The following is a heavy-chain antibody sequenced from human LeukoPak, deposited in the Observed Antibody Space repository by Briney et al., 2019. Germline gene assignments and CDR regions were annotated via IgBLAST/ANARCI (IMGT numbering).Heavy chain of an antibody. CDR1: GGTFSSYA. CDR3: ARLGYCSSTSCYWEGNY. D-gene: IGHD2-2*01. Sequence: SVKVSCKASGGTFSSYAISWVRQAPGQGLEWMGGIIPIFGTANYAQKFQGRVTITADKSTSTAYMELSSLRSEDTAVYYCARLGYCSSTSCYWEGNYWGQGTLVTVSS. J-gene: IGHJ4*02. CDR2: IIPIFGTA. V-gene: IGHV1-69*06.